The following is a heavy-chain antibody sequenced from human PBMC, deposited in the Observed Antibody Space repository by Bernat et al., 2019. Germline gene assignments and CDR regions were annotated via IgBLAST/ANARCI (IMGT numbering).Heavy chain of an antibody. Sequence: QITLKESGPTLVKPTQTLTLTCTFSGFSLSTSGVGVGWIRQPPGKALEWLALIYWDDDKRYSPSLKSRLTITKDTSKNQVVLTMTNMDPVDTATYYCANRRTMVRGVSPSWAFDIWGQGTMVTVSS. J-gene: IGHJ3*02. CDR2: IYWDDDK. D-gene: IGHD3-10*01. CDR1: GFSLSTSGVG. CDR3: ANRRTMVRGVSPSWAFDI. V-gene: IGHV2-5*02.